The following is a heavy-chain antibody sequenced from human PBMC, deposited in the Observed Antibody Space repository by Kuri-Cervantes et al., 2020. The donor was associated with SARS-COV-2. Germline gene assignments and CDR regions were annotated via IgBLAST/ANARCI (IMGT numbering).Heavy chain of an antibody. V-gene: IGHV3-30*11. CDR2: ISYDGSNK. CDR1: GFTFSSYA. CDR3: ASPYYYDSSGYPDDAFDI. J-gene: IGHJ3*02. D-gene: IGHD3-22*01. Sequence: GGSLCLSCAASGFTFSSYAMHWVRQAPGKGLEWLAVISYDGSNKYYADSVKGRFTISRDNSKNTLYLQMNSLRAEDTAVYYCASPYYYDSSGYPDDAFDIWGQGTTVTVSS.